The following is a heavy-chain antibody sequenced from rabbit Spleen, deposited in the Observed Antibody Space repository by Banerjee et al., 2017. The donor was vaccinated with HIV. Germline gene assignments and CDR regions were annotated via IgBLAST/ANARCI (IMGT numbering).Heavy chain of an antibody. CDR1: GFDFSSGYD. D-gene: IGHD4-2*01. Sequence: QEQLVESGGGLVQPGASLTLTCKASGFDFSSGYDMGWVRQAPGKGLEWIGCIDTGSGSTYYASWAKGRFTISKTSSTTVTLQMTSLTAADTATYFCARADASSHAFALWGPGTLVTVS. CDR2: IDTGSGST. V-gene: IGHV1S45*01. J-gene: IGHJ6*01. CDR3: ARADASSHAFAL.